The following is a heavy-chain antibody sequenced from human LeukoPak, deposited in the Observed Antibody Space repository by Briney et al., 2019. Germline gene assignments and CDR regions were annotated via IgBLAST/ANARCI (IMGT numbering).Heavy chain of an antibody. J-gene: IGHJ4*02. D-gene: IGHD6-6*01. V-gene: IGHV1-2*02. Sequence: ASVKVSCKASGYTFTGYYMHWVRQAPGQGLEWMGWINPNSGGTNYAQKFQGRVTMTRDTSISTAYMELSRLRSDDTAVYYCARGSPPRQLELGVWGQGTLVTVSS. CDR2: INPNSGGT. CDR3: ARGSPPRQLELGV. CDR1: GYTFTGYY.